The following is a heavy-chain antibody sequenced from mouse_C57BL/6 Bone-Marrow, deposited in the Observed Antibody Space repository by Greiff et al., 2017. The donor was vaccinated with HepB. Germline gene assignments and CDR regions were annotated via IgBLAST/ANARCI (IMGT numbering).Heavy chain of an antibody. Sequence: EVMLVESGGDLVKPGGSLKLSCAASGFTFSSYGMSWVRQTPDKRLEWVATISSGGSYTYYPDSVKGRFTISRDNAKNTLYLQMSSLKSEDTAMYYCARFYSNFMDYWGQGTSVTVSS. CDR3: ARFYSNFMDY. CDR2: ISSGGSYT. CDR1: GFTFSSYG. V-gene: IGHV5-6*01. J-gene: IGHJ4*01. D-gene: IGHD2-5*01.